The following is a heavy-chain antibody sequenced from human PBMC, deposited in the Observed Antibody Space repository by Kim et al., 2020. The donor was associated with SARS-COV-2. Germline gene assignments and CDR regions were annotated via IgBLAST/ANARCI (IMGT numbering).Heavy chain of an antibody. CDR1: GGSISSYY. V-gene: IGHV4-59*01. Sequence: SQTLSLTCTVSGGSISSYYWSWIRQPPGKGLEWIGYIYYSGSTNYNPSLKSRVTISVDTSKNQFSLKLRSVTAADTAVYYCARTLLWFYGMDVWGQGTTV. J-gene: IGHJ6*02. CDR2: IYYSGST. D-gene: IGHD3-10*01. CDR3: ARTLLWFYGMDV.